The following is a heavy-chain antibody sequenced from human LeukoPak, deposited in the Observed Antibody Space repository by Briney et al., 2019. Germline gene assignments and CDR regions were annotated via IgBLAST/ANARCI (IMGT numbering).Heavy chain of an antibody. D-gene: IGHD1-26*01. J-gene: IGHJ4*02. CDR2: IYYSGST. V-gene: IGHV4-59*01. CDR1: GGSISSYY. CDR3: ARAPSRWGFIFDY. Sequence: PETLSLTCTVSGGSISSYYWSWIRQPPGKGLEWIGYIYYSGSTNYNPSLKSRVTISVDTSKNQFSLKLSSVTAADTAVYYCARAPSRWGFIFDYWGQGTLVTVSS.